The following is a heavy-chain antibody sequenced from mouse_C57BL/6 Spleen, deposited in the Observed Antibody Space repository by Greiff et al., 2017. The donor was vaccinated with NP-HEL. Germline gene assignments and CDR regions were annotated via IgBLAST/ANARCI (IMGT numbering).Heavy chain of an antibody. CDR3: ARGGLRHAMDY. CDR1: GYSFTGYY. D-gene: IGHD2-4*01. V-gene: IGHV1-42*01. J-gene: IGHJ4*01. CDR2: INPSTGGT. Sequence: EVHLVESGPELVKPGASVKISCKASGYSFTGYYMNWVKQSPEKSLEWIGEINPSTGGTTYNQKFKAKATLTVDKSSSTAYMQLKSLTSEDSAVYYCARGGLRHAMDYWGQGTSVTVSS.